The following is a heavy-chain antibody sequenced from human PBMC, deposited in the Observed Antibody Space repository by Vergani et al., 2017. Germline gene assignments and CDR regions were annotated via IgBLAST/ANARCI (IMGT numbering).Heavy chain of an antibody. Sequence: VQLVESGGGLVKPGGSLRLSCAASGFTFSSYSMNWVRQAPGKGLEWVSSISSSSSYIYYADSVKGRFTISRDNATNSLYLQMNSLRAEDTAVYYCARDTFGGVIDTPDYWGQGTLVTVSS. CDR2: ISSSSSYI. J-gene: IGHJ4*02. D-gene: IGHD3-16*02. V-gene: IGHV3-21*01. CDR1: GFTFSSYS. CDR3: ARDTFGGVIDTPDY.